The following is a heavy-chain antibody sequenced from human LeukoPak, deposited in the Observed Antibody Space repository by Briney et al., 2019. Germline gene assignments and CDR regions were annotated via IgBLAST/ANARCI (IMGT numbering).Heavy chain of an antibody. D-gene: IGHD3-3*01. CDR2: IIPVFSRV. CDR1: GGTFSSYT. CDR3: ARGYYDFWSGYYAGDYMDV. V-gene: IGHV1-69*08. J-gene: IGHJ6*03. Sequence: GASVKVSCKASGGTFSSYTISWVRQAPGQGPEWMGRIIPVFSRVNYAQKFQGRVTITADKSTSTAYMEVSSLTSEDTAVYYCARGYYDFWSGYYAGDYMDVWGKGTTVTVSS.